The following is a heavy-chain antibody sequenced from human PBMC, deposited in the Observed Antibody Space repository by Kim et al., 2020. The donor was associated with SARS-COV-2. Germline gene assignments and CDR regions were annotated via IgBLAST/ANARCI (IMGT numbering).Heavy chain of an antibody. D-gene: IGHD5-12*01. CDR3: ARDRGYDLHYSYYLDV. J-gene: IGHJ6*03. CDR1: GCTFSSYA. Sequence: SVTVSCKASGCTFSSYAISWVRQAPGQGLEWMGGIIPIFGTANYAQKFQGRVTITADASSSTAYMELSSLRSEDTAVYYFARDRGYDLHYSYYLDVLG. CDR2: IIPIFGTA. V-gene: IGHV1-69*13.